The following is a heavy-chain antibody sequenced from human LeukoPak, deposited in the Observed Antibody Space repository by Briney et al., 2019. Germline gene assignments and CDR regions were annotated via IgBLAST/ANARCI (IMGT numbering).Heavy chain of an antibody. Sequence: GRSLRLSCAASGFTFSSYGMHWVRQAPGKGLEWVAVIWYDGSNKYYADSVKGRFTISRDNSKNTLYLQMNSLRAEDTAVYYCARRGPYYGDYGYYYYGMDVWGKGTTVTVSS. D-gene: IGHD4-17*01. CDR3: ARRGPYYGDYGYYYYGMDV. CDR2: IWYDGSNK. J-gene: IGHJ6*04. CDR1: GFTFSSYG. V-gene: IGHV3-33*01.